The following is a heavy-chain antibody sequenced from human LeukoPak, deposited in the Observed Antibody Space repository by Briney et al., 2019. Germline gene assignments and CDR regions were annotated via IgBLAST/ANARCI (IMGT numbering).Heavy chain of an antibody. CDR1: GGSIGSYY. D-gene: IGHD2-2*02. CDR2: IYYSGST. Sequence: PSETLSLTCTVSGGSIGSYYWSWIRQPPGKGLEWIGYIYYSGSTNYNPSLKSRVTISVDTSKNQFSLKLSSVTAADTAVYYCARYCSSTSCYTDYGMDVWGQGTTVTVSS. CDR3: ARYCSSTSCYTDYGMDV. J-gene: IGHJ6*02. V-gene: IGHV4-59*01.